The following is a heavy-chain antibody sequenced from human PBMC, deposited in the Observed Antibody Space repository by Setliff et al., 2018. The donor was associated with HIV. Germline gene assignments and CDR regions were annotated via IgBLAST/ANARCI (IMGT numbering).Heavy chain of an antibody. V-gene: IGHV4-34*01. CDR2: INHTGNT. CDR3: ARCPVLLWFGKISGVDWFDP. J-gene: IGHJ5*02. CDR1: GGSFSTYY. Sequence: SETLSLTCAVYGGSFSTYYWSWIRQRPGKGLEWIGEINHTGNTNYNPSVKSRVTISVDTSKNQFSLKLSSVTAADTAVYYCARCPVLLWFGKISGVDWFDPWGQETLVTVSS. D-gene: IGHD3-10*01.